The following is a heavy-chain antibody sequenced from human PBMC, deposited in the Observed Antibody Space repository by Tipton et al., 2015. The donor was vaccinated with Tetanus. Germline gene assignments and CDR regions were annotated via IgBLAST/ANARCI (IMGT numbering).Heavy chain of an antibody. V-gene: IGHV3-7*01. Sequence: LSLTCTVSGASISSIYSWSWVRQVPGKGLEWVANINQDGSAEFYVDSVKGRFTISRDNSKNSPSLQMNSLRADDTAVYYCVRRWFGTQYYFGMDVWGQGTTVTVSS. CDR2: INQDGSAE. J-gene: IGHJ6*02. D-gene: IGHD2/OR15-2a*01. CDR3: VRRWFGTQYYFGMDV. CDR1: GASISSIYS.